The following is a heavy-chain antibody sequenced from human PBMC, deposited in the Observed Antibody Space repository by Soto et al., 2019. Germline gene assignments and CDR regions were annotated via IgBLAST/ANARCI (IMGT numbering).Heavy chain of an antibody. J-gene: IGHJ6*02. D-gene: IGHD5-12*01. CDR3: VKDRVPGAYGNYYGMDV. Sequence: GGSLRLSCRVSGFTFNNSGMHWVRQAPGKGLEWMAVISYDGSDKYYADSVKGRVIISRDNSKNTLNLEKNSLRAEDTAIYYCVKDRVPGAYGNYYGMDVWGQGTTVTVSS. CDR1: GFTFNNSG. V-gene: IGHV3-30*18. CDR2: ISYDGSDK.